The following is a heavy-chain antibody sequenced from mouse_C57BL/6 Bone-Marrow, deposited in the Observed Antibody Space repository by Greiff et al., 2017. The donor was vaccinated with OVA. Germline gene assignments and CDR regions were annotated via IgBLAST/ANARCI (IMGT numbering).Heavy chain of an antibody. Sequence: EVKLVESGGGLVKPGGSLKLSCAASGFTFSDYGMHWVRQAPEKGLEWVAYISSGSSTIYYADTVKGRFTISRDNAKNTPYMQLSSLRSEDPARYYSARPKVTTNYSMDYWGQGTSVTVSS. V-gene: IGHV5-17*03. CDR3: ARPKVTTNYSMDY. D-gene: IGHD2-2*01. CDR1: GFTFSDYG. CDR2: ISSGSSTI. J-gene: IGHJ4*01.